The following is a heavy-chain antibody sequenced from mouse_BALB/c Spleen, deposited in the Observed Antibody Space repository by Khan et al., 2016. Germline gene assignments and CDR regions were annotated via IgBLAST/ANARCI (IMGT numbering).Heavy chain of an antibody. CDR3: VGQNLQWYFDV. D-gene: IGHD2-1*01. CDR2: IITKSNNLST. V-gene: IGHV10-1*02. Sequence: EVQLVESGGGLVQPKGSLKLSCTASGFTFNTYGMDWVRQAPGKGLEWVARIITKSNNLSTYYADSEKDRFTIYREDSQRMLDMPKNNLKTEDTAMYYCVGQNLQWYFDVWGAGTTVTVSS. CDR1: GFTFNTYG. J-gene: IGHJ1*01.